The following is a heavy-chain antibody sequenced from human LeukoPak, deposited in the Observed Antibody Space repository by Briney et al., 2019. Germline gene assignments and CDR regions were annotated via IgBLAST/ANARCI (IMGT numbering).Heavy chain of an antibody. CDR2: ISSDSGTI. V-gene: IGHV3-48*01. J-gene: IGHJ5*02. Sequence: PGGSLRLSCAASGFTFSSYEMNWVRQAPGKGLEWVSYISSDSGTIYYADSVKGRFTISRDNAKNSLYLQMNSLRAEDTAVYYCARAAQPGFDPWGQGTLVTVSS. CDR3: ARAAQPGFDP. D-gene: IGHD1-14*01. CDR1: GFTFSSYE.